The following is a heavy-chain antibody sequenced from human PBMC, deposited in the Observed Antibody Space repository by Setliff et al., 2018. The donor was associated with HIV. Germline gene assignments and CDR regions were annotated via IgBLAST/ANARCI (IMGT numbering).Heavy chain of an antibody. CDR1: GGSFSGYY. V-gene: IGHV4-34*01. D-gene: IGHD5-18*01. CDR3: AGGYIQLWSNIYYYGMDV. Sequence: PSETLSLTCAVYGGSFSGYYWSWIRQSPGKGLEWIGEISHSGSTNYNLSLKSRVTISVDTSKNQFSLKLSSVTAADTAVYYCAGGYIQLWSNIYYYGMDVWGQGTTVTVSS. CDR2: ISHSGST. J-gene: IGHJ6*02.